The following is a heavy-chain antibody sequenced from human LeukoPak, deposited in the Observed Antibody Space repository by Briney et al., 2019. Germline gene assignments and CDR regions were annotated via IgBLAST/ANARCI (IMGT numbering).Heavy chain of an antibody. J-gene: IGHJ3*02. V-gene: IGHV3-21*01. D-gene: IGHD5-24*01. CDR2: IRSSSSNI. CDR3: ARVDGSDAFDI. CDR1: GFTFSSYT. Sequence: AGSLRLSCAASGFTFSSYTMSWVRQAPGKGLEWVSSIRSSSSNIYYVDSLKGRFSISRDNAKNSLYLQMNSLRAEDTAVYYCARVDGSDAFDIWGQGTMVTVSS.